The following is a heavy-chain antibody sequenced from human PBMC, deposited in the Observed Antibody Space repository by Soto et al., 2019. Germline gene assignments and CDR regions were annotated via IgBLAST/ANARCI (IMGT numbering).Heavy chain of an antibody. D-gene: IGHD2-8*01. V-gene: IGHV4-31*03. CDR1: GGSISSGGYY. CDR2: IYYSGST. CDR3: ARGGGVLMLAFDI. J-gene: IGHJ3*02. Sequence: QVQLQESGPGLVKPSQTLSLTCTVSGGSISSGGYYWSWIRQHPGKGLEWIGYIYYSGSTYYNPSPKSRVTLSLDTFKNQFPPKLGSVTAADTGGYYCARGGGVLMLAFDIWGQGTMVTVSS.